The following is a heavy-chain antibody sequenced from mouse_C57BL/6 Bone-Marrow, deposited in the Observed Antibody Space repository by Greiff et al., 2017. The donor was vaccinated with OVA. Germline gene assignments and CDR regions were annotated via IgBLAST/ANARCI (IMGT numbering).Heavy chain of an antibody. J-gene: IGHJ3*01. V-gene: IGHV3-6*01. D-gene: IGHD1-1*01. Sequence: EVQVVESGPGLVKPSQSLSLTCSVTGYSITSGYYWNWIRQFPGNKLEWMGYISYDGSNNYNPSLKNRISITRDTSKNQFFLKLNSVTTEDTATYYCAREGYYGSTLFAYWGQGTLVTVSA. CDR1: GYSITSGYY. CDR2: ISYDGSN. CDR3: AREGYYGSTLFAY.